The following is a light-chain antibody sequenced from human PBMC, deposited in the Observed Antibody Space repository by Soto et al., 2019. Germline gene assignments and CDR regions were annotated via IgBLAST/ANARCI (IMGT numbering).Light chain of an antibody. V-gene: IGKV1-5*01. J-gene: IGKJ1*01. Sequence: DIQMTQSPSTLSASVGDGVTITCRASQTISGWLAWYQQRPVKAPKLLISDASSLRSGVPSRFSGSGSGTEFTLTISRLQPDDFGSYYCQQYKSYPWTFGHGTTVEV. CDR2: DAS. CDR3: QQYKSYPWT. CDR1: QTISGW.